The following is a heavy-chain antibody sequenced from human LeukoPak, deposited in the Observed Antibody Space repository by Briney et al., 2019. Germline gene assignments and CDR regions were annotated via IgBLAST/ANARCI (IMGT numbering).Heavy chain of an antibody. D-gene: IGHD5-18*01. CDR3: ARTLQLWQSETEY. Sequence: ASVKVSCKASGYSFTSYGISWVRQAPGQGLEWMGWISVYNGNTNYAQKVQGRVTMTTDTSTSTAYMELRSLRSDDTAIYYCARTLQLWQSETEYWGQGTLVTVSS. V-gene: IGHV1-18*01. CDR1: GYSFTSYG. J-gene: IGHJ4*02. CDR2: ISVYNGNT.